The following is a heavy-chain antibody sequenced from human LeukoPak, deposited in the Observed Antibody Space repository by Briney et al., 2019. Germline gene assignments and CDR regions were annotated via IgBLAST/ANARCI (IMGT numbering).Heavy chain of an antibody. CDR3: ARELGIEGYWYFDL. V-gene: IGHV3-13*05. Sequence: PGGSLRLSCAASGFTVRSYDMHWVRQVAGKGLEWVSAISTASNPHYAASVQGRLTIFRANAENSLYLQMNSLSAEDTAVYYCARELGIEGYWYFDLWGRGTLVTVSS. D-gene: IGHD7-27*01. CDR1: GFTVRSYD. J-gene: IGHJ2*01. CDR2: ISTASNP.